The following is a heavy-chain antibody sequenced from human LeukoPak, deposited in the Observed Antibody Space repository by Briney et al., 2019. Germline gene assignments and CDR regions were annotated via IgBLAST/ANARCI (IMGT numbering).Heavy chain of an antibody. CDR2: IFYSGTT. Sequence: SETLSLTCTVSNDSISPLYWGWIRQPPGKGLEFIGYIFYSGTTNFNPSLKSRVTLSVDTSKNQFSLMLNSVTAADTAVYYCARGGSAAKYYFDSWGQGTLVTVSS. J-gene: IGHJ4*02. D-gene: IGHD6-13*01. V-gene: IGHV4-59*11. CDR1: NDSISPLY. CDR3: ARGGSAAKYYFDS.